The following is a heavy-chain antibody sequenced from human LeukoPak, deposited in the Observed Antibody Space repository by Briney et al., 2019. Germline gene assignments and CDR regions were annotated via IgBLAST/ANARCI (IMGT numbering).Heavy chain of an antibody. Sequence: ASVKVSCKASGYTFTSYGISWVRQAPGQGLEWMGWISAYNGNTNYAQKLQGRVTMTTDTSTSTAYMELRSLRSDDTAVYYCARAYYYDSSGYYDFDYWGQGTLVTVSS. CDR2: ISAYNGNT. CDR1: GYTFTSYG. D-gene: IGHD3-22*01. CDR3: ARAYYYDSSGYYDFDY. V-gene: IGHV1-18*01. J-gene: IGHJ4*02.